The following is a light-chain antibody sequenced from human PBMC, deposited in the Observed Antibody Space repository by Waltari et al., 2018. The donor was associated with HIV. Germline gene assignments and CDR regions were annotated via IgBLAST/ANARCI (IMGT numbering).Light chain of an antibody. J-gene: IGKJ1*01. V-gene: IGKV4-1*01. CDR1: QSLLFSRHSGHY. Sequence: DTVMTQSPNSLAVSLGERATINCKSSQSLLFSRHSGHYLAWYQQRPGQPPKLLFYWASTRESGVPDRFGASGSGADFTLTINNLQAEDAAVYYCQQYYGALWTFGQGTKVEIK. CDR3: QQYYGALWT. CDR2: WAS.